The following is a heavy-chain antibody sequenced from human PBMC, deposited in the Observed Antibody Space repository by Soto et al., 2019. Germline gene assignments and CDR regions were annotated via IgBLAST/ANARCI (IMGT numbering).Heavy chain of an antibody. J-gene: IGHJ6*02. CDR3: ARAGYYDSNRDYYYGMDV. Sequence: ASVKVSCKASGGTFSSYAISWVRQAPGQGLEWMGGIIPIFGTANYAQKFQGRVTITADESTSTAYMELSSLRSEDTAVYYCARAGYYDSNRDYYYGMDVWGQGTTVTVSS. CDR1: GGTFSSYA. D-gene: IGHD3-22*01. CDR2: IIPIFGTA. V-gene: IGHV1-69*13.